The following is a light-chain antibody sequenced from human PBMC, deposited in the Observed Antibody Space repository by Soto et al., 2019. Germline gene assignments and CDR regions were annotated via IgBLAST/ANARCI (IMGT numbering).Light chain of an antibody. CDR3: QQYGSSAT. CDR1: QSVFSNY. Sequence: IMLTQSPGTLSLSPGERATLSCRASQSVFSNYLAWYQQKPGQAPRLLIYGASSRATGIPDRFSGSGSGTDFTLTIIRLEPEDFAVCYCQQYGSSATFGGGTKV. V-gene: IGKV3-20*01. CDR2: GAS. J-gene: IGKJ4*01.